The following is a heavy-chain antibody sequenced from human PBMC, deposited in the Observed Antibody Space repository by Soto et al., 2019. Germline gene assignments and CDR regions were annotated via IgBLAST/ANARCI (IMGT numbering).Heavy chain of an antibody. V-gene: IGHV3-23*01. Sequence: GGSLRLSCAASGFTFSSYAMSWVRQAPGKGLEWVSGIDTSGHNTYYADSVKGRFTISRDNSNNTLFLQMNNLRAEDTAVYYCAKAVGQYLYFFNNWGQGVLVTVSS. D-gene: IGHD3-9*01. CDR3: AKAVGQYLYFFNN. CDR2: IDTSGHNT. CDR1: GFTFSSYA. J-gene: IGHJ4*02.